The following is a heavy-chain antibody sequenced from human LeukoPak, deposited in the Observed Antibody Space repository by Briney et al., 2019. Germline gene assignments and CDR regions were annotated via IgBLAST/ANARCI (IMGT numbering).Heavy chain of an antibody. D-gene: IGHD2-21*01. CDR1: GFTFSSYS. Sequence: GGSVKLSCAASGFTFSSYSMNWVRQAPGKGLEWVGRIKPKTDGETTEYAAPVKDRFSISRDDSKSMMYLQMNSLKTEDTAVYYCITPLPYSAQGGQGTLVTVSS. CDR2: IKPKTDGETT. J-gene: IGHJ4*02. CDR3: ITPLPYSAQ. V-gene: IGHV3-15*07.